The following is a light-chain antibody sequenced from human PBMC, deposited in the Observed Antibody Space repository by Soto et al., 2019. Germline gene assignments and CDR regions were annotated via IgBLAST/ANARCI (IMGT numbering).Light chain of an antibody. J-gene: IGKJ1*01. V-gene: IGKV3-15*01. Sequence: VTMQSPATLSLSPGERSTLSCMASKSVSRNLAWYQQKPRQAPRLLVYGASTRATGIPARFSGSGSGTEFTLTISSMQYEDFAVYYCQQYNNWRPWTFGQGTKGDIK. CDR2: GAS. CDR1: KSVSRN. CDR3: QQYNNWRPWT.